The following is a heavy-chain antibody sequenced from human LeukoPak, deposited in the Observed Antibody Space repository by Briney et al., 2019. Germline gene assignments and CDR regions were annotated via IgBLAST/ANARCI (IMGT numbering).Heavy chain of an antibody. Sequence: AGGSLRLSCAASGFTFSSYAMHWVRQAPGKGLEWVAVISYDGSNKYYADSVKGRFTISRDNSKNTLYLQMNSLRAEDTAVYYCARDWRPYGTMDYMDVWGKGTTVTVSS. J-gene: IGHJ6*03. CDR1: GFTFSSYA. V-gene: IGHV3-30-3*01. CDR3: ARDWRPYGTMDYMDV. CDR2: ISYDGSNK. D-gene: IGHD4-17*01.